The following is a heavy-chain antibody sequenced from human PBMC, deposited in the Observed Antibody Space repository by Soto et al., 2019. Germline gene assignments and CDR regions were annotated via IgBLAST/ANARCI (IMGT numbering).Heavy chain of an antibody. D-gene: IGHD1-26*01. J-gene: IGHJ5*02. CDR2: ISPYNGNT. CDR3: ARDAESGTYYTNWLAP. V-gene: IGHV1-18*04. Sequence: QVQLVQSGAEVKKPGASVKVSCKASGYTFITYGINWVRQAPGQGLEWMGWISPYNGNTKYLPKLQDRVTMTAETSTSSVYMEVKSLRYDDNAVYYCARDAESGTYYTNWLAPWGQGNLVTVSS. CDR1: GYTFITYG.